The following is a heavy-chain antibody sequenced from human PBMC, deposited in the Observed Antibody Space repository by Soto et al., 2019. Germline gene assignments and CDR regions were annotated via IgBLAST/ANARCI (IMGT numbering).Heavy chain of an antibody. V-gene: IGHV3-23*01. CDR1: GFTFSSYA. Sequence: GGSLRLSCAASGFTFSSYAMTWVRQAPGKGLEWVSAISGSGGSTYYADSVKGQFTISRDNSKSTLYLQMNSLRAEDTAVYYCAKGLYSGSYFDYWGQGTLVTVSS. D-gene: IGHD1-26*01. CDR3: AKGLYSGSYFDY. J-gene: IGHJ4*02. CDR2: ISGSGGST.